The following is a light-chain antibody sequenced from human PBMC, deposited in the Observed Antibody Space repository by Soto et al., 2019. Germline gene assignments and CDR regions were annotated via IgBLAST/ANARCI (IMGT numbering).Light chain of an antibody. V-gene: IGKV3-20*01. CDR1: QSVSSSY. CDR3: QRYNNWPLT. CDR2: GAS. J-gene: IGKJ4*01. Sequence: EILMTQSPGTLSLSPGESATLSCRASQSVSSSYLAWYQQKPGQAPRLLIYGASSRATGIPARFSGSGSGTDFTLTISRLEPEDFAVYYCQRYNNWPLTFGGGTKVDIK.